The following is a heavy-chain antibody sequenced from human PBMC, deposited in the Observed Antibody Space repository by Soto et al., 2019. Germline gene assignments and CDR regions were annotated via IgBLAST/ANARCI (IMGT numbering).Heavy chain of an antibody. CDR1: GGPFISYA. J-gene: IGHJ4*02. D-gene: IGHD3-22*01. CDR2: IIPIFGTA. V-gene: IGHV1-69*06. Sequence: SVKVACKASGGPFISYAIIWGRQAPGQGLEWMGGIIPIFGTANYAQKFQGRVTITADKSTSTAYMELSSLRSEDTAVYYCARYYYDSSGYSCGQGTLVTVSS. CDR3: ARYYYDSSGYS.